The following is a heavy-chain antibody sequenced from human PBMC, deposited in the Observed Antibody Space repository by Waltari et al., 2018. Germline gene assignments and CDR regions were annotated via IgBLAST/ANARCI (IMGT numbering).Heavy chain of an antibody. CDR2: INHSGST. J-gene: IGHJ4*02. CDR1: GGSFSGYY. D-gene: IGHD2-2*01. V-gene: IGHV4-34*01. CDR3: ARGRVPAAINY. Sequence: QVQLQQWGAGLLKPSETLSLTCAVYGGSFSGYYWSWIRQPPGKGLEWIGEINHSGSTNYNPSLKSRVTISVDTSKNQFSLKLSSVTAADTAVYYCARGRVPAAINYWGQGTLVTVPS.